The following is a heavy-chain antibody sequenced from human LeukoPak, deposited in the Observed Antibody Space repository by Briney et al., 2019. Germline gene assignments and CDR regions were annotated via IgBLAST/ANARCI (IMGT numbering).Heavy chain of an antibody. V-gene: IGHV3-21*01. CDR2: ISSSSSYI. Sequence: PGGSLRLSCAASGFIFSTYAMNWVRQAPGKGLEWVSSISSSSSYIYYADSVKGRFTISRDSAKNSLYLQMNSLRAEDTAVYYCARGARRPTSSSWYYFDYWGQGTLVTVSS. CDR1: GFIFSTYA. CDR3: ARGARRPTSSSWYYFDY. D-gene: IGHD6-13*01. J-gene: IGHJ4*02.